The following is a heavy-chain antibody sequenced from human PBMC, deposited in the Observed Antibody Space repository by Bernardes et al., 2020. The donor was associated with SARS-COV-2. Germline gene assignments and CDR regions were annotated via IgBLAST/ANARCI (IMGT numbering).Heavy chain of an antibody. CDR2: IYPDGST. D-gene: IGHD3-3*01. CDR3: ARGPRSITILGVVTNFGMDV. J-gene: IGHJ6*01. V-gene: IGHV3-66*02. Sequence: GGTLRLSCAASGFTVKDNYMSWVQQAPGRGLEWVSIIYPDGSTYYADSVKGRFAISRDNSKDTVYFQMNSLRPDDTGVYYCARGPRSITILGVVTNFGMDVWGQGTTVAVSS. CDR1: GFTVKDNY.